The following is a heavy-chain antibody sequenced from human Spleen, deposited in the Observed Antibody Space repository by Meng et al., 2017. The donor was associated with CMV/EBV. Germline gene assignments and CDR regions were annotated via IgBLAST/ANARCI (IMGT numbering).Heavy chain of an antibody. CDR3: AREIELVVIREYYFDY. D-gene: IGHD2-15*01. CDR1: GFTFSRYS. CDR2: TSHDGNGN. V-gene: IGHV3-30*04. J-gene: IGHJ4*02. Sequence: GGSLRLSCAGSGFTFSRYSVHWVRQGPGKGLEWVASTSHDGNGNSYADSVKGRFTISRDNSKNTLYLQMSSLRVEDTAVYYCAREIELVVIREYYFDYWGQGTLVTVSS.